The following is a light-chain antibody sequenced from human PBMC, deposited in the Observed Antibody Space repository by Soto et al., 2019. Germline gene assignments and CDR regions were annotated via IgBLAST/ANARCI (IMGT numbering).Light chain of an antibody. V-gene: IGKV1-27*01. CDR3: QKYNRAPFT. Sequence: DIQMTQSPSSLSASVGDRVTITCRASQDINNYLAWYQQKPGKVPKLLIFASSTLQSGVPSRFSGSRSGNEFTLTIHRPQPEDVATYYCQKYNRAPFTFGPGTTVDIK. CDR1: QDINNY. J-gene: IGKJ3*01. CDR2: ASS.